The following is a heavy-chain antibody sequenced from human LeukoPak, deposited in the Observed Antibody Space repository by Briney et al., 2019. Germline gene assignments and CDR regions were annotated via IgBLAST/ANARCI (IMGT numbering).Heavy chain of an antibody. CDR3: ARFTAMVTLFDY. J-gene: IGHJ4*02. Sequence: GSLRLSCAASGFTVITNYMSWVRQPPGKGLEWIGEINHSGSTNYNPSLKSRVTISVDTSKNQFSLKLSSVTAADTAVYYCARFTAMVTLFDYWGQGTLVTVSS. V-gene: IGHV4-34*01. CDR1: GFTVITNY. CDR2: INHSGST. D-gene: IGHD5-18*01.